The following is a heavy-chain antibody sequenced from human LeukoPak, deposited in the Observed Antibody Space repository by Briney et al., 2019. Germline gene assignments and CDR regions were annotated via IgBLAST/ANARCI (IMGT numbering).Heavy chain of an antibody. V-gene: IGHV4-39*01. Sequence: SGTLSLTCSVSGASIDTSAYNWGWIRQPPGQGLEWIVSIYHSGSSYDNPSLKSRLTLSIDTSRNQFSLTLKSVTAADSGVYFCAREILYDSTAYYLWGQGTVVTVSS. CDR2: IYHSGSS. J-gene: IGHJ4*02. CDR1: GASIDTSAYN. D-gene: IGHD3-22*01. CDR3: AREILYDSTAYYL.